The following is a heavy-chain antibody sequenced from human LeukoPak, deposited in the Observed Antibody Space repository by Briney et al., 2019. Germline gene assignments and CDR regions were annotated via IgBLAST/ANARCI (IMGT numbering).Heavy chain of an antibody. V-gene: IGHV4-34*01. Sequence: PSETLSLTCAVYGGSFSGYYWSWIRQPPGKGLEWIGENNHSGSTNYNPSLKSRLTISVDTSKNQLFLKLTSVTAADTSVYYCGREVRIPLRPIDYWGQGTLVTVSS. CDR2: NNHSGST. D-gene: IGHD3-10*01. CDR1: GGSFSGYY. J-gene: IGHJ4*02. CDR3: GREVRIPLRPIDY.